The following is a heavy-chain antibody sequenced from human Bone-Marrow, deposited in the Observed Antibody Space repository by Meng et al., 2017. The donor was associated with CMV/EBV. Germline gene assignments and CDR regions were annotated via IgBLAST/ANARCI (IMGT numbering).Heavy chain of an antibody. CDR1: GYTFTGYY. Sequence: ASVKVSCKASGYTFTGYYMHWVRQAPGQGLEWMGWINPNSGGTNYAQKFQGRVTMTRDTSISTAYMELSRLRSDDTAVYYCAREKYYYGSGTKQKNYYYYGMDVWAQGTTVTFSS. D-gene: IGHD3-10*01. CDR2: INPNSGGT. J-gene: IGHJ6*02. V-gene: IGHV1-2*02. CDR3: AREKYYYGSGTKQKNYYYYGMDV.